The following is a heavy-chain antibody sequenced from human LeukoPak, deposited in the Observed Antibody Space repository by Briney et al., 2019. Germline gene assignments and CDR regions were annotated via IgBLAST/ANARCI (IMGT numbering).Heavy chain of an antibody. CDR2: IKEDGSEK. V-gene: IGHV3-7*01. CDR1: GFTLSSYW. D-gene: IGHD6-13*01. Sequence: GGSLTLSCAASGFTLSSYWMSWLRQAPGKGREGVANIKEDGSEKDYVDSVKGRFTISRDNAKNSLYLQMNSLRAEDTAVYYCAGYSRSAGWFDPWGQGTLVTVSS. J-gene: IGHJ5*02. CDR3: AGYSRSAGWFDP.